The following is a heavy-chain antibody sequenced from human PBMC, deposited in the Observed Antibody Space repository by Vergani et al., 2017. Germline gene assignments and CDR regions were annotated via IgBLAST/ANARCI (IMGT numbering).Heavy chain of an antibody. Sequence: QLQLQESGPGLVKPSETLSLTCTVSGGSISSSCYYWGWIRQSPGKGLEWIGETHESETSNYNPSLNSRVTISVDKSTNQCSLKVNSVTAADSGLDYCAREGECAFNLGHWGQGSLVTVSS. CDR2: THESETS. CDR3: AREGECAFNLGH. D-gene: IGHD2-21*01. V-gene: IGHV4-39*07. CDR1: GGSISSSCYY. J-gene: IGHJ1*01.